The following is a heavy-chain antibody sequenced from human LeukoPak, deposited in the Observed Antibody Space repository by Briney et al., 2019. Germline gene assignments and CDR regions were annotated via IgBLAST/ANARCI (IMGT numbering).Heavy chain of an antibody. CDR2: IYYTGST. CDR1: GASISSSF. J-gene: IGHJ5*02. V-gene: IGHV4-59*01. CDR3: ARGGYYGSGNDFRFDP. Sequence: SETLSLTCTVSGASISSSFWTWIRQSPGKGLEWLAYIYYTGSTNYNPSLKSRVTISVETSKNQFSLKLKSVTAADTAVYYCARGGYYGSGNDFRFDPWGQGTLVTVPS. D-gene: IGHD3-10*01.